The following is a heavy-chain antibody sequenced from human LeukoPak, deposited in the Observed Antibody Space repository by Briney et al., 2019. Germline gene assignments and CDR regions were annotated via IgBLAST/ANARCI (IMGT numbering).Heavy chain of an antibody. CDR3: ARETILAVAGDF. D-gene: IGHD6-19*01. CDR2: ISSTSITM. Sequence: GGSLRLSCAASGFTFSSYGMHWVRQAPGKGLEWVSYISSTSITMYYADSVKGRFTISRDNAKNSLYLQMNSLRADDTAVYYCARETILAVAGDFWGQGTLVTVSS. CDR1: GFTFSSYG. V-gene: IGHV3-48*01. J-gene: IGHJ4*02.